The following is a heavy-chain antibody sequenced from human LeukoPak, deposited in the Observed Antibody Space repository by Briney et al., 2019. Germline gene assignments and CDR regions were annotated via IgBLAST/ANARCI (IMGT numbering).Heavy chain of an antibody. CDR2: FHLSGRT. J-gene: IGHJ4*02. CDR3: AREGGPYRPLDY. V-gene: IGHV4-4*02. CDR1: GGSISSTNW. Sequence: PSGTLSLTCGVSGGSISSTNWWTWVRQPPGEGLEWIGEFHLSGRTNHNPSLESRVTMSVDMSENHISLTLTSVTAADTAVYYCAREGGPYRPLDYSGQGTLVTVPS.